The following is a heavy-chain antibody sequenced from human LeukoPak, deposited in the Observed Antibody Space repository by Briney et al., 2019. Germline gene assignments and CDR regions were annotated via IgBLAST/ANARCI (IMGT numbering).Heavy chain of an antibody. CDR2: ISSSGSTI. CDR1: GFTFSSYE. J-gene: IGHJ2*01. CDR3: ARQTYWYFDL. Sequence: TGGSLRLSCAASGFTFSSYEMXXVRQAPGXXLEWVSYISSSGSTIYYADSVKGRFTXSRENAKNSLYLQMNSLRAGDTAVYYCARQTYWYFDLWGRGTLVTVSS. V-gene: IGHV3-48*03.